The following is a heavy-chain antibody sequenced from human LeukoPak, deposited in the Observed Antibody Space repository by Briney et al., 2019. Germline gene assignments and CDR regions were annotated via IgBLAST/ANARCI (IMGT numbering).Heavy chain of an antibody. D-gene: IGHD6-19*01. J-gene: IGHJ4*02. CDR3: ARGFGVDSSGWYGGFDY. CDR2: IYTSGST. CDR1: GGSISSYY. V-gene: IGHV4-4*07. Sequence: PSETLSLTCTVSGGSISSYYWSWIRQPAGKGLEWIGRIYTSGSTNYNPSLKSRVTISVDASKNQFSLKLSSVTAADTAVYYCARGFGVDSSGWYGGFDYWGQGTLVTVSS.